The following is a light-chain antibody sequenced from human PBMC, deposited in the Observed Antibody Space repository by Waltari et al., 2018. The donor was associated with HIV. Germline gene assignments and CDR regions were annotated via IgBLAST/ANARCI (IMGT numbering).Light chain of an antibody. Sequence: DIPVAQSPSSMSASVGERVTITCRASQSIDSYLNWYQQRPGKAPKLLISAASSLQSGVPSRFVGSGSGTDFTLTISSLQPEDFATYYCQQSYSIPGTFGQGTKVEIK. CDR2: AAS. V-gene: IGKV1-39*01. CDR3: QQSYSIPGT. CDR1: QSIDSY. J-gene: IGKJ1*01.